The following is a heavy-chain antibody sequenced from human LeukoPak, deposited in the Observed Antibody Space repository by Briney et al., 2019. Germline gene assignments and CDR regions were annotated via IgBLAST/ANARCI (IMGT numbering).Heavy chain of an antibody. J-gene: IGHJ6*03. V-gene: IGHV4-34*01. CDR1: GGSFSGYY. Sequence: SETLSLTCAVYGGSFSGYYWSWIRQPPGKGLEWIGEINHSGSTNYNPSLKSRVTISVDTSKNQFSLKLSSVTAEDTAVFYCARDVHSYGYNPIGYYYYYMDVWGKGTTVTVSS. CDR2: INHSGST. CDR3: ARDVHSYGYNPIGYYYYYMDV. D-gene: IGHD5-18*01.